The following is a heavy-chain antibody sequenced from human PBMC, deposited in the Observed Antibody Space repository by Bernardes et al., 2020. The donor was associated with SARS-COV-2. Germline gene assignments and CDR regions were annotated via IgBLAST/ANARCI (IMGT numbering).Heavy chain of an antibody. CDR3: AKVRTTVTTLDYFDF. Sequence: GSLRLSCAASGFTFSSYAMSWVRQAPGKGLEWVSTISDGGGGAYYAASVKGRFTISRDNSRTTLYLQMNNLRADDTAIYYCAKVRTTVTTLDYFDFWGQGILVTVSS. D-gene: IGHD4-17*01. CDR1: GFTFSSYA. CDR2: ISDGGGGA. V-gene: IGHV3-23*01. J-gene: IGHJ4*02.